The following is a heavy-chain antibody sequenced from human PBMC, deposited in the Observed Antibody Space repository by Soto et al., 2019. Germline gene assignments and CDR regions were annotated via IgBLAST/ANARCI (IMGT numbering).Heavy chain of an antibody. CDR2: IYYSGST. J-gene: IGHJ4*02. CDR1: DGSISSGDYY. CDR3: ARERDVEMATAIDY. V-gene: IGHV4-30-4*01. D-gene: IGHD5-18*01. Sequence: SETLSLSCTVSDGSISSGDYYWRRIRQPPGKGLEWIGYIYYSGSTYYNPSLKSRVTISVDTSKNQFSLKLSSVTAADTAVYYCARERDVEMATAIDYWGQGTLVTVSS.